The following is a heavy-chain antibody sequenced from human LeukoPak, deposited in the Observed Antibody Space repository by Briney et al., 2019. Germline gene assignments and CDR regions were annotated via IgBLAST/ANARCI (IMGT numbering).Heavy chain of an antibody. CDR1: GFTFSSYA. D-gene: IGHD3-3*01. CDR2: ISGSGGST. V-gene: IGHV3-23*01. CDR3: AKCYDFWSGRNWFDP. J-gene: IGHJ5*02. Sequence: PGGSLRLSCAASGFTFSSYAMSWVRQAPGKGLEWVSAISGSGGSTYYADSVKGRFTISRDNSKNTLYLQMNSLRAEDTAVYYCAKCYDFWSGRNWFDPWGQGTLVTVPS.